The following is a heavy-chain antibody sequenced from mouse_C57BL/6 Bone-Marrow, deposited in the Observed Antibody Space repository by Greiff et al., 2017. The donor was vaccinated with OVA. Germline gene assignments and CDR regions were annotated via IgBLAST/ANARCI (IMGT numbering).Heavy chain of an antibody. Sequence: EVQLQQSGAELVRLGASVKLSCTASGFNIKDDYMHWVKQRPEQGLEWIGWIDPENGDTEYASKFQGKATITADTSSNTAYLQLSSLTSEDTAVYYCTTWYYYGSGAYWGQGTLVTVSA. CDR2: IDPENGDT. J-gene: IGHJ3*01. CDR3: TTWYYYGSGAY. V-gene: IGHV14-4*01. CDR1: GFNIKDDY. D-gene: IGHD1-1*01.